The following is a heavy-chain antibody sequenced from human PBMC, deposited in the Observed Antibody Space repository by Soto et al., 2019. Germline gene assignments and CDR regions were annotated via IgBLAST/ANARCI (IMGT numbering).Heavy chain of an antibody. J-gene: IGHJ2*01. V-gene: IGHV2-5*02. CDR2: IYWDDDK. CDR1: GFSLSTSGVG. D-gene: IGHD3-9*01. CDR3: ALILRYFDWLQNWYFDP. Sequence: QITLKESGPTLVKPTQTLTLTCTFSGFSLSTSGVGVGWIRQPPGKALEWLALIYWDDDKRYSPSLKSRLTITNDTSKIQMVLIMTNMEPVNTATYYCALILRYFDWLQNWYFDPWGRGTLVTVSS.